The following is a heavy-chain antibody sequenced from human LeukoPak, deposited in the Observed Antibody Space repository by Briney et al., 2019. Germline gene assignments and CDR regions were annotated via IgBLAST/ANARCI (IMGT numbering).Heavy chain of an antibody. CDR1: GFNVSSNY. Sequence: PGGSLRLSCAASGFNVSSNYMNWVRQAPGKGLEWVSIIYSGGTTYYADSVKGPFTISRDDSKNTVYLQMNSLSAEDTAVYYCARGVAGTGQGFDFWGQGTLVTVSS. J-gene: IGHJ4*02. CDR3: ARGVAGTGQGFDF. D-gene: IGHD6-19*01. CDR2: IYSGGTT. V-gene: IGHV3-53*01.